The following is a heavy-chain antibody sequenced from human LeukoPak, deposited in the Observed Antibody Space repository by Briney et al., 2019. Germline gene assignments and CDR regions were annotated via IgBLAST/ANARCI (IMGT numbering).Heavy chain of an antibody. Sequence: KPSETLSLTCTVSAGSGSISSYYWSWIRQPPGKGLEWIGYIYYSGSTNYNPSLKSRVTVSVDTSQNQFSLKLSSVTAADTALYYCARLRSPRGWFDYWGQGTLVTVSS. CDR1: AGSGSISSYY. CDR2: IYYSGST. J-gene: IGHJ5*01. CDR3: ARLRSPRGWFDY. D-gene: IGHD1-26*01. V-gene: IGHV4-59*08.